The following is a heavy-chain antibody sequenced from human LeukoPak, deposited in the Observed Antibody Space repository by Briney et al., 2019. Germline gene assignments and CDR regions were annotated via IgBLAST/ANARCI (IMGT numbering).Heavy chain of an antibody. J-gene: IGHJ4*02. Sequence: GGSLRLSCAASGFAFCNYAMGWVRQAPGKGLEWVSSIDSSGSYTPSADSVKGRFTISRDNSENTVYLQMNSLRAEDTAVYSCAKISTVTANFDHWGQGTLVTVSS. CDR2: IDSSGSYT. D-gene: IGHD4-17*01. V-gene: IGHV3-23*01. CDR1: GFAFCNYA. CDR3: AKISTVTANFDH.